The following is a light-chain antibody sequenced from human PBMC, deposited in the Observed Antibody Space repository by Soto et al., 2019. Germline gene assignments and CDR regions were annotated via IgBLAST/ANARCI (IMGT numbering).Light chain of an antibody. Sequence: DIHMTQSPSSLSASVGDTVTISCRASQTIRAYLNGYKHKPGQAPKMLIFSASVLQSGVPSRFCGSGSGTDYTPTISSLQPQDVGAYYCQQSFSPPPITFGPGTTVDV. J-gene: IGKJ3*01. CDR1: QTIRAY. CDR3: QQSFSPPPIT. CDR2: SAS. V-gene: IGKV1-39*01.